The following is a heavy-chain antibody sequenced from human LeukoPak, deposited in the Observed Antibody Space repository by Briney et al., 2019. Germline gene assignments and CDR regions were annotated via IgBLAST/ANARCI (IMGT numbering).Heavy chain of an antibody. CDR2: IIATLDIT. V-gene: IGHV1-69*04. D-gene: IGHD3-3*01. CDR1: GYTFTSYG. Sequence: ASVKVSCKASGYTFTSYGISWVRQAPGQGLEWMGRIIATLDITNYAQKFQSRVTITADKPTSTAYMKLSSLRSEDTAVYYCARGVTTFGVVIESNWFDPWGQGTLVTVSS. CDR3: ARGVTTFGVVIESNWFDP. J-gene: IGHJ5*02.